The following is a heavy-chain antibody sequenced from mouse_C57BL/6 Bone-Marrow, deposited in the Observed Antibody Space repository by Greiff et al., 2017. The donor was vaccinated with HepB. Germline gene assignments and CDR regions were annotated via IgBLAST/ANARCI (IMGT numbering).Heavy chain of an antibody. Sequence: QVQLQQPGAELVKPGASVKMSCKASGYTFTSYWITWVKQRPGQGLEWIGDIYPGSGSTNYNEKFKSKATLTVDKSSSTAYMQLSSLTSEDSAVYYCARSYDGSLYFDYWGQGTTLTVSS. V-gene: IGHV1-55*01. CDR3: ARSYDGSLYFDY. CDR2: IYPGSGST. J-gene: IGHJ2*01. D-gene: IGHD2-3*01. CDR1: GYTFTSYW.